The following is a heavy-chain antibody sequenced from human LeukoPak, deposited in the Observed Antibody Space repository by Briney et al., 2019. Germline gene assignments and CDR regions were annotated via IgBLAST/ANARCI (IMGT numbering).Heavy chain of an antibody. CDR3: ARGEVGANYYYYYMDV. V-gene: IGHV3-21*01. Sequence: GGSLRLSCAASGFTFSSYNMNWVRQAPGKGPEWVSSITSSSSYIYYADSVKGRFTISRHNAKNSLYLQMNSLRAEDTAVYYCARGEVGANYYYYYMDVGAKGPRSPSP. CDR1: GFTFSSYN. D-gene: IGHD1-26*01. J-gene: IGHJ6*03. CDR2: ITSSSSYI.